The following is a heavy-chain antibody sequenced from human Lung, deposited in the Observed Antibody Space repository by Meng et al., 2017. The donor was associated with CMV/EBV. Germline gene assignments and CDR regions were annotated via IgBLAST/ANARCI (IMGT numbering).Heavy chain of an antibody. CDR1: GYSISGGYY. D-gene: IGHD5-12*01. J-gene: IGHJ6*02. CDR3: VRYGPQRGSGYDYWHYYNGTDV. Sequence: LXCTVSGYSISGGYYCGWIRQPPGKGLEWIATIHHSGSTYDNPSLKSRVTISVDSSKNQFSMRLSSVTAADTAVDYCVRYGPQRGSGYDYWHYYNGTDVXGQGXTVTVSS. V-gene: IGHV4-38-2*02. CDR2: IHHSGST.